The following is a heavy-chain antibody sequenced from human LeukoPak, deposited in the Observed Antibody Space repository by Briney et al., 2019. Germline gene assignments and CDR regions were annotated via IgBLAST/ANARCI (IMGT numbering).Heavy chain of an antibody. CDR3: ARVGIAARRLVDY. D-gene: IGHD6-6*01. V-gene: IGHV4-39*07. Sequence: SETLSLTCTVSGGSISSSSYYWGWIRQPPGKGLEWIGSIYHSGSTYYNPSLKSRVTISVDTSKNQFSLKLSSVTAADTAVYYCARVGIAARRLVDYWGQGTLVTVSS. CDR1: GGSISSSSYY. CDR2: IYHSGST. J-gene: IGHJ4*02.